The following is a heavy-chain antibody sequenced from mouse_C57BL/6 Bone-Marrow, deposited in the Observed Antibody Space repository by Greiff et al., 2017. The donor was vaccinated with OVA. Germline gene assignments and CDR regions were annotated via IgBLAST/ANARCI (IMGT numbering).Heavy chain of an antibody. CDR3: ARDRAMIKRYAMDY. Sequence: DVHLVESGGGLVKPGGSLKLSCAASGFTFSSYAMSWVRQTPEKRLEWVATISDGGSYTYYPDNVKGRFTISRDNAKNNLYLQMSHLKSEDTAMYYCARDRAMIKRYAMDYWGQGTSVTVSS. J-gene: IGHJ4*01. CDR1: GFTFSSYA. CDR2: ISDGGSYT. V-gene: IGHV5-4*01. D-gene: IGHD2-4*01.